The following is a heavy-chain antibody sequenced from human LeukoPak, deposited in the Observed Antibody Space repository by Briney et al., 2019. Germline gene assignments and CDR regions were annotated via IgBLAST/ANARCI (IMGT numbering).Heavy chain of an antibody. CDR2: IYYSGST. V-gene: IGHV4-59*12. CDR1: GHPMYRYY. J-gene: IGHJ3*02. D-gene: IGHD3-22*01. Sequence: SETLSLTCTVCGHPMYRYYWSGLRRPRGGAVEGSGYIYYSGSTNYNPSLKSRVTISVDRSNNQCSLKLSSVTAADTAVYYCARWYYYDSSGDAFDIWGQGTMVTVSS. CDR3: ARWYYYDSSGDAFDI.